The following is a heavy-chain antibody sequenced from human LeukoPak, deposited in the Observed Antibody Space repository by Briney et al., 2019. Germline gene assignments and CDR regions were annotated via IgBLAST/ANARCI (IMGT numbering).Heavy chain of an antibody. CDR1: GGSISSSSHY. V-gene: IGHV4-39*07. CDR2: ISYRGST. J-gene: IGHJ4*02. D-gene: IGHD4-17*01. CDR3: ARGGDYGDLRYFDY. Sequence: SSETLSLTCTVSGGSISSSSHYWGWIRQPPGKGLEWIGSISYRGSTNYNPSLKSRVTFSVDTSKNQFSLKLNSVTAADTAVYYCARGGDYGDLRYFDYWGQGTLVTVSS.